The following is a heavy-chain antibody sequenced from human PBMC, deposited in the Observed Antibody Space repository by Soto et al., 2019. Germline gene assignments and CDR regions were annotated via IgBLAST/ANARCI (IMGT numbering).Heavy chain of an antibody. CDR3: ARITMVRGVIITWDY. CDR2: ISAYNGNT. D-gene: IGHD3-10*01. CDR1: GYTFTSYG. V-gene: IGHV1-18*01. J-gene: IGHJ4*02. Sequence: QVQLVQSGAEVKKPGASVKVSCKASGYTFTSYGISWVRQAPGQGLEWMGWISAYNGNTNYAQKPHGTVTRTPDTSTSTAYMELRSLRSDDTAVYYCARITMVRGVIITWDYWGQGTLVTVSS.